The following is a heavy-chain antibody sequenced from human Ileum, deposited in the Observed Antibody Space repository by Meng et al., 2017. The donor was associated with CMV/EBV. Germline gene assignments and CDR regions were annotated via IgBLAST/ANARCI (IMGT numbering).Heavy chain of an antibody. J-gene: IGHJ6*02. CDR1: GFIFSNYE. CDR2: VTSTGSTT. V-gene: IGHV3-48*03. CDR3: ASRDYYDYTLDV. Sequence: GESLKISCAASGFIFSNYEMNWVRQAPGKGLEWVSYVTSTGSTTYYAHSVRGRFTISRDNAKNSMYLEMNSLRAKDTAVYYCASRDYYDYTLDVWGQGTTVTVSS.